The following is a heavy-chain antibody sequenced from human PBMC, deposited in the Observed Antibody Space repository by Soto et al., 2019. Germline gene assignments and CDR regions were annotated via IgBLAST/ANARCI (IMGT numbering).Heavy chain of an antibody. CDR1: GGSISSGGYY. CDR2: IYYSGST. Sequence: SETLSLTCTVSGGSISSGGYYWSWIRQHPGKGLEWIGYIYYSGSTYYNPSLKSRVTISVDTSKNQFSLKLSSVTAADTAVYYCARSKDSSCWYPYLDYWGQGTLVTVSS. J-gene: IGHJ4*02. D-gene: IGHD6-13*01. V-gene: IGHV4-31*03. CDR3: ARSKDSSCWYPYLDY.